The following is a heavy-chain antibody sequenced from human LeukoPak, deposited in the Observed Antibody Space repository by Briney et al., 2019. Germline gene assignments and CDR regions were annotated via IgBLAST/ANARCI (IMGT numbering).Heavy chain of an antibody. CDR3: AKEIAWNYVLALDY. CDR2: INWSGGST. V-gene: IGHV3-20*04. CDR1: GFTFDDHG. D-gene: IGHD1-7*01. Sequence: GGSLRLSCAASGFTFDDHGMSWVRQAPGKGLEWVSGINWSGGSTGYADSVKGRFTISRDNSKNTLYLQMNSLRAEDTAVYYCAKEIAWNYVLALDYWGQGTLVTVSS. J-gene: IGHJ4*02.